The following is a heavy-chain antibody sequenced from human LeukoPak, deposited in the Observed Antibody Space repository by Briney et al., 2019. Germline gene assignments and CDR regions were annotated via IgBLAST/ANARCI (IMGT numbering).Heavy chain of an antibody. J-gene: IGHJ4*02. V-gene: IGHV3-9*01. Sequence: GGSLRLSCAASGFTFDDYAMHWVRQAPGKGLEWVSGISWNSGSIGYADSVKGRFTISRDNAKNTLYLQMNSLRAEDTAVYYCARDHRGSGSYYWAFDYWGQGTLVTVSS. D-gene: IGHD3-10*01. CDR3: ARDHRGSGSYYWAFDY. CDR1: GFTFDDYA. CDR2: ISWNSGSI.